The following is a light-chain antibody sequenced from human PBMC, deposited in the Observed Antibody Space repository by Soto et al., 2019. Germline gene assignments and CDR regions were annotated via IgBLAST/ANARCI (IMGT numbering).Light chain of an antibody. J-gene: IGLJ1*01. CDR3: MSYVSSATHV. V-gene: IGLV2-14*03. CDR1: SSDVGGYNF. Sequence: QSVPTQPASVSGSPGQSITISCTGTSSDVGGYNFVSWYQQHPGRAPKLMIYDVTNRPSGVSNRFYGSKSGNTASLTISELQAEDEADYYCMSYVSSATHVFGTGTKLTVL. CDR2: DVT.